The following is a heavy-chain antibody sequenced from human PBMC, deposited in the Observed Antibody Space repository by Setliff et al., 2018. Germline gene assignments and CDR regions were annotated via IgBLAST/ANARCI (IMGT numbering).Heavy chain of an antibody. CDR3: AKHRSYFDY. CDR1: GYSISNDYF. CDR2: IYHSVST. J-gene: IGHJ4*02. Sequence: SETLSLTCTVSGYSISNDYFWGWIRQPPGKGLEWIGSIYHSVSTSYYPSLKSRVTISVDTSKNQFSLNLSSVTAADTAVYYCAKHRSYFDYWGQGTLVTVST. V-gene: IGHV4-38-2*02.